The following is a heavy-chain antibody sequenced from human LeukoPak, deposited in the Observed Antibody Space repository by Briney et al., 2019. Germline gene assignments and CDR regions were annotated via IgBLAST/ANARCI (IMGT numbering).Heavy chain of an antibody. CDR1: GFSFSGYA. J-gene: IGHJ4*02. CDR3: VKGGRDGYNWAFDY. CDR2: VRSNGGST. V-gene: IGHV3-64D*09. D-gene: IGHD5-24*01. Sequence: PGGSLRLSCSAPGFSFSGYAMHWVRQAPGKGLECVSGVRSNGGSTYYADSVKGRFIISRDNSKNTLYLQMSSLRAEDTAVYYCVKGGRDGYNWAFDYWGQGTLVTVSS.